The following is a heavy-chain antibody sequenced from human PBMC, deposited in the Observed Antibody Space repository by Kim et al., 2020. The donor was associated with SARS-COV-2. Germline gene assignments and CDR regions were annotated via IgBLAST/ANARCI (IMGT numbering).Heavy chain of an antibody. V-gene: IGHV4-34*01. J-gene: IGHJ5*02. CDR3: ARVTSRRAKLYNWFDP. CDR2: INHSGST. Sequence: SETLSLTCAVYGGSFSGYYWSWIRQPPGKGLEWIGEINHSGSTNYNPSLKSRVTISVDTSKNQFSLKLSSVTAADTAVYYCARVTSRRAKLYNWFDPWGQGTLVTVSS. CDR1: GGSFSGYY. D-gene: IGHD2-2*01.